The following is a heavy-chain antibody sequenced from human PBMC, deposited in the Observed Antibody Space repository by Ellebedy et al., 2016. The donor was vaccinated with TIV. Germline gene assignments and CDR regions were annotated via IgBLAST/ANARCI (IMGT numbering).Heavy chain of an antibody. D-gene: IGHD3-10*01. CDR3: ARLGYYGSGSYYNRVDY. Sequence: QTLSLTCXVSGGSFSGYYWSWSRQPPGKGLEWIGNIYYSGSTYYNPSLKSRVTISVDTSKNQFSLKLSSVTAADTAVYYCARLGYYGSGSYYNRVDYWGQGTLVTVSS. CDR2: IYYSGST. V-gene: IGHV4-34*01. CDR1: GGSFSGYY. J-gene: IGHJ4*02.